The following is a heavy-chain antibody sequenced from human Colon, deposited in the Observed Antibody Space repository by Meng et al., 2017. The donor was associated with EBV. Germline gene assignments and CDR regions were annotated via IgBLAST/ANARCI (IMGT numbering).Heavy chain of an antibody. J-gene: IGHJ4*02. CDR1: GDSVTNGGYS. D-gene: IGHD7-27*01. Sequence: HLPLQASGSGLVKPSQTLSPTCVVSGDSVTNGGYSWSWIRQSPGKGLEWIGYIYHSGSTKYNPSLKSRVTISVDTSKNQFSLKLSSVTAADTAVYYCARDTSTWGNKGLDHWGQGILVTVSS. CDR3: ARDTSTWGNKGLDH. V-gene: IGHV4-30-2*06. CDR2: IYHSGST.